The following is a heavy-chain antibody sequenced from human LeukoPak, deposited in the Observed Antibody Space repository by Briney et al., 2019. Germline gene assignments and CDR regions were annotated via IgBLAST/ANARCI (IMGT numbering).Heavy chain of an antibody. J-gene: IGHJ4*02. CDR3: ARDFRVRGVINY. CDR1: GYSISSGYY. CDR2: IYHSGST. V-gene: IGHV4-38-2*02. Sequence: SETLSLTCAVSGYSISSGYYWGLSRQPPGKGLEWIGSIYHSGSTYYNPSLKRRVTISVDTSKNQFSLKLSSVTAADTAVYYCARDFRVRGVINYWGQGTLVTVSS. D-gene: IGHD3-10*01.